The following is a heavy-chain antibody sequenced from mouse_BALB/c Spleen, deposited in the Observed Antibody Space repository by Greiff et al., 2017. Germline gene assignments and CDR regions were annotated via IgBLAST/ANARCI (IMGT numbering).Heavy chain of an antibody. V-gene: IGHV5-9-4*01. CDR3: ARDQHGAMDY. J-gene: IGHJ4*01. Sequence: EVQLQESGGGLVKPGGSLKLSCAASGFTFSSYAMSWVRQSPEKRLEWVAEISSGGSYTYYPDTVTGRFTISRDNAKNTLYLEMSSLRSEDTAMYYCARDQHGAMDYWGQGTSVTVSS. CDR2: ISSGGSYT. CDR1: GFTFSSYA.